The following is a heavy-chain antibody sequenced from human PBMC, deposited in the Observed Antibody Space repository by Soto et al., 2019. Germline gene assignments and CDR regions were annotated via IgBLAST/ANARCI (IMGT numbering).Heavy chain of an antibody. CDR3: ARSITGTVSYYYGMDV. Sequence: QVQLVQSGAEVKKPGSSVKVSCKASGGTFSSYAISWMRQAPGQGLEWMGGIIPIFGTANYAQKFQGRVTITADESTSTAYMELSSLRSEDTAVYYSARSITGTVSYYYGMDVWGQGTTVTVSS. D-gene: IGHD1-20*01. V-gene: IGHV1-69*12. CDR2: IIPIFGTA. J-gene: IGHJ6*02. CDR1: GGTFSSYA.